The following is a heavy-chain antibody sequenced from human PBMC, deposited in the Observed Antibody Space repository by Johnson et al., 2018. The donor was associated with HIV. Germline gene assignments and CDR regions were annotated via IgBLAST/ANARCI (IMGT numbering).Heavy chain of an antibody. CDR2: ISYDRSNK. D-gene: IGHD2-2*01. Sequence: QMQLVESGGGVVQPGRSLRLSCAASGFTFSSYGMHWVRQAPGKGLEWVAVISYDRSNKYYADSVKGRFTISRDNSKNTLYLQMNSLRAEDTAVYYCAKGVVPAAADAFDIWGQGTMVTVSS. J-gene: IGHJ3*02. CDR1: GFTFSSYG. CDR3: AKGVVPAAADAFDI. V-gene: IGHV3-30*18.